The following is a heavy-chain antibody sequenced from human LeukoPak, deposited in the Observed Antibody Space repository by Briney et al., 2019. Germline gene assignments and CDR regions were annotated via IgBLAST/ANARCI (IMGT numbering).Heavy chain of an antibody. D-gene: IGHD2-2*01. J-gene: IGHJ5*02. Sequence: ASVKVSCKASGYTFTSYAMHWVRQAPGQRLEWMAWFHAGNGNTKYSQKFQGRLTMTRDTSTSTVYMELSSLRSEDTAVYYCARDGGSCSSTSCYSESFDWFDPWGQGTLVTVSS. CDR2: FHAGNGNT. CDR1: GYTFTSYA. CDR3: ARDGGSCSSTSCYSESFDWFDP. V-gene: IGHV1-3*01.